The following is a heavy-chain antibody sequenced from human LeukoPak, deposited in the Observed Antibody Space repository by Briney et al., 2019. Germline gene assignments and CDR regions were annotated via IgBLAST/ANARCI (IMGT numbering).Heavy chain of an antibody. Sequence: GGSLRLSCAASGFTFSNYGMHWVRQAPAKGLEWVALISFDGSQKYYADSVKGRFTISRDNSKSTVYLQMNSLRVEDAAVYYCARAKGGSSPYNWFDPWGQGTLVTVSS. J-gene: IGHJ5*02. CDR1: GFTFSNYG. V-gene: IGHV3-30*02. CDR2: ISFDGSQK. D-gene: IGHD2-15*01. CDR3: ARAKGGSSPYNWFDP.